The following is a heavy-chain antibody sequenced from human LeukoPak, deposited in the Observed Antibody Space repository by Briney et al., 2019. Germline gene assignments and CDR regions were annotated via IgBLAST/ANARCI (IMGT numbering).Heavy chain of an antibody. CDR1: GFTFSSYA. V-gene: IGHV3-23*01. CDR2: ISGSGGST. D-gene: IGHD6-19*01. CDR3: AKVGSIAVAGTNLLDDY. Sequence: GGSLRLSCAASGFTFSSYAMSWVRQAPGKGLEWVSAISGSGGSTYYADSVKGRFTISRDNSKNTLYLQMNSLRAEDTAVYYCAKVGSIAVAGTNLLDDYWGQGTLVTVSS. J-gene: IGHJ4*02.